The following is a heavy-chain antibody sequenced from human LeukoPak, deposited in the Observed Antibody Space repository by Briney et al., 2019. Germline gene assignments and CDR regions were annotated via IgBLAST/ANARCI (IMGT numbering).Heavy chain of an antibody. V-gene: IGHV3-74*01. Sequence: GGSLRLSCAASGFTFSTYWMHWVRQVPGKGLVWVSRINNDGSGTFYADSVKGRFTISRDNSKNTVYLQMNSLRAEDTAVYYCTKGGVKVTTFFDYWGQGTLVTVSS. CDR2: INNDGSGT. CDR3: TKGGVKVTTFFDY. CDR1: GFTFSTYW. D-gene: IGHD4-17*01. J-gene: IGHJ4*02.